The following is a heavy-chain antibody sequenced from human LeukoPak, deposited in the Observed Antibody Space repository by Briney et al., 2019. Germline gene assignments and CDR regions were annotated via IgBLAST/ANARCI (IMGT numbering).Heavy chain of an antibody. CDR1: GFTFSSSW. J-gene: IGHJ4*02. CDR3: AKLLLWFGESGDSDY. D-gene: IGHD3-10*01. V-gene: IGHV3-74*01. Sequence: TGGSLRLSCAASGFTFSSSWMHWVRQAPGKGLVWVSRINTDGSSTSYADSVKGRFTISRDNAKNTLFLQMNSLRAEDTAVYFCAKLLLWFGESGDSDYWGQETLVTVSS. CDR2: INTDGSST.